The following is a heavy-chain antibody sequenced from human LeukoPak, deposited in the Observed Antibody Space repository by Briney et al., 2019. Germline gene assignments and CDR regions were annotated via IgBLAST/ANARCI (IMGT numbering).Heavy chain of an antibody. Sequence: ASVKVSCKASGYTFTSYGISWVRQAPGQGLEWIGWISAYNGNTNYAQKLQGRVTMTTDTSTSTAYMELRSLRSDDTAVYYCARPSHYYDSSGYYPFDYWGQGTLVTVSS. CDR1: GYTFTSYG. V-gene: IGHV1-18*01. J-gene: IGHJ4*02. D-gene: IGHD3-22*01. CDR2: ISAYNGNT. CDR3: ARPSHYYDSSGYYPFDY.